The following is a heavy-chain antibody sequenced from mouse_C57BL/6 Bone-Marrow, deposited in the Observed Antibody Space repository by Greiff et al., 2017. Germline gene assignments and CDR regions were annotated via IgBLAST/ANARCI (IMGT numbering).Heavy chain of an antibody. V-gene: IGHV1-72*01. D-gene: IGHD2-3*01. CDR2: IDPNSGGT. Sequence: QVHVKQPGAELVKPGASVKLSCKASGYTFTSYWMHWVKQRPGRGLEWIGRIDPNSGGTKYNEKFKSKATLTVDKPSSPAYMQLSSLTSEDSAVYYCARGGMSDGYYGDFDVWGTGTTVTVSS. J-gene: IGHJ1*03. CDR1: GYTFTSYW. CDR3: ARGGMSDGYYGDFDV.